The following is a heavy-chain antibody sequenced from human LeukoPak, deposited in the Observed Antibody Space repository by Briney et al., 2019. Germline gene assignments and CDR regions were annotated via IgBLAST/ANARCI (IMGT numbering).Heavy chain of an antibody. Sequence: SETLSLTCAAYGGSFSGYYWSWIRQPPGKGLEWIGEINHSGSTNYNPSLKSRVTISVDTSKNQFSLKLSSVTAADTAVYYCASFVATIRGGSDYWGQGTLVTVSS. CDR2: INHSGST. CDR1: GGSFSGYY. V-gene: IGHV4-34*01. CDR3: ASFVATIRGGSDY. J-gene: IGHJ4*02. D-gene: IGHD5-12*01.